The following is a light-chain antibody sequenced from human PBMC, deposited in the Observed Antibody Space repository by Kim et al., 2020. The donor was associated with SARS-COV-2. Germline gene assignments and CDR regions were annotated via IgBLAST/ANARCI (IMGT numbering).Light chain of an antibody. J-gene: IGLJ2*01. CDR2: GKN. V-gene: IGLV3-19*01. CDR1: SLRRYY. CDR3: KSRASSGKVV. Sequence: SELTQDPAVSVALGQTVRITCQGDSLRRYYASWYQQKPGQAPVLVIYGKNNRPPGIPDRFSGSSSGNTASLTITGAQAEEEADYSCKSRASSGKVVFGG.